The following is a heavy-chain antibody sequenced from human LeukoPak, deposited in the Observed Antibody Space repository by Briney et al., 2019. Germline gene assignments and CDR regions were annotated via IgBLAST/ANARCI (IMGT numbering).Heavy chain of an antibody. D-gene: IGHD1-26*01. CDR2: ISLAGQT. J-gene: IGHJ4*02. CDR1: GGSLSGTNL. Sequence: SETLSLTRGVSGGSLSGTNLGGLGRPPPGQGPGGIGEISLAGQTNFNPSLNGRVTMSLDKSSNQLSLHLTSVTAADTATYFCSRESGPFCPFGYWGQGTLVIVSS. V-gene: IGHV4/OR15-8*02. CDR3: SRESGPFCPFGY.